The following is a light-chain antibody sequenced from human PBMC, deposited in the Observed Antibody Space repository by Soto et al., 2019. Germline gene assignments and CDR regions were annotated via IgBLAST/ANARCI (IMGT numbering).Light chain of an antibody. CDR3: LQYNSPPLT. CDR1: QGIRYA. V-gene: IGKV1-17*01. Sequence: DIQMTQSPSSLSASVGDRVTITCRASQGIRYALGWYQQKPGTAPKRLIYGASTLQNGVPSRFGGSGSGTEFTLTISSLQPEDFATYYCLQYNSPPLTFGQGTKVDIK. J-gene: IGKJ1*01. CDR2: GAS.